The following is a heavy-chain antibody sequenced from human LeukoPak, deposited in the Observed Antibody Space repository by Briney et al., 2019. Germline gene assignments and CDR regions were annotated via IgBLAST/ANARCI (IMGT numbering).Heavy chain of an antibody. CDR3: ARDGVLWYYYDSSGYYTKYYFDY. CDR2: ISAYNGNT. D-gene: IGHD3-22*01. CDR1: GYTFTSYG. J-gene: IGHJ4*02. Sequence: GASVKVSCKASGYTFTSYGISWVRQAPGQGLEWMGWISAYNGNTNYAQKLQGRVTMTTDTSTSTAYMELRSLRSDDTAVYYCARDGVLWYYYDSSGYYTKYYFDYWGQGTLVTVSS. V-gene: IGHV1-18*01.